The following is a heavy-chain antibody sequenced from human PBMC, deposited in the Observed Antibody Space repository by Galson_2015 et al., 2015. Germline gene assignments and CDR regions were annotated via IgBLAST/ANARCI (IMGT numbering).Heavy chain of an antibody. J-gene: IGHJ6*02. V-gene: IGHV4-39*07. Sequence: ETLSLTCTVSGGSISSSSYYWGWIRQPPGKGLEWIGSIYYSGSTYYNPSLKSRVTISVDTSTNQFSLKLTSVTAADTAIYYCARGEAAIPAYAMDVWGQGTPVTVSS. D-gene: IGHD6-13*01. CDR1: GGSISSSSYY. CDR3: ARGEAAIPAYAMDV. CDR2: IYYSGST.